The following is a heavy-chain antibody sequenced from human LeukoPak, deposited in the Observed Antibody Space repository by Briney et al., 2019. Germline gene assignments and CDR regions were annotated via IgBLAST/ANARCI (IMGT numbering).Heavy chain of an antibody. D-gene: IGHD6-6*01. J-gene: IGHJ4*02. V-gene: IGHV4-59*08. CDR1: GGSISSLY. CDR3: ARHRAYSSSSPFDY. CDR2: IYYTGST. Sequence: SETLSLTCSVSGGSISSLYWSWIRQPPGKGLEWIGYIYYTGSTNYNPSLKSRVTMFVDMSKNQFSLRLSPVTAADTAVYNCARHRAYSSSSPFDYWGQGTLVTVSS.